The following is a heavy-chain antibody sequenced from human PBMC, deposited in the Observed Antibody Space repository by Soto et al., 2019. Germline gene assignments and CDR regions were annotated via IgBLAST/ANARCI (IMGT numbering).Heavy chain of an antibody. Sequence: QITFKESGPTLVKPKQTLALTCTFSGFSVTSDGVGVGWIRQPPGKALEWLAVIFWDDDKRYSPSLESRLSIARDTSKDQVFLTMTNMESVDTATYYCVLLNDGDYTFWGQGTRVTVSS. CDR2: IFWDDDK. J-gene: IGHJ4*02. D-gene: IGHD4-17*01. CDR1: GFSVTSDGVG. CDR3: VLLNDGDYTF. V-gene: IGHV2-5*02.